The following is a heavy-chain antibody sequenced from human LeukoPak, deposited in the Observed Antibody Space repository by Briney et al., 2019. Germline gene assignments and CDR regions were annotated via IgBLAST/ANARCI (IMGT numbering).Heavy chain of an antibody. J-gene: IGHJ4*02. V-gene: IGHV3-74*01. CDR1: GFTFNSYW. D-gene: IGHD3-16*01. CDR2: INTDGMST. CDR3: VRDVGGSSFDY. Sequence: PGGSLRLSCAASGFTFNSYWMHWVRQTPGKGLVWVSRINTDGMSTNYADSVKGRFTISRDTTKNTLYLQMNSLRAEDTAVYYCVRDVGGSSFDYWGQGTLVTVSS.